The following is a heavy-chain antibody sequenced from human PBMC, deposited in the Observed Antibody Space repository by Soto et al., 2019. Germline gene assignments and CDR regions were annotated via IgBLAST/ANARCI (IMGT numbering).Heavy chain of an antibody. J-gene: IGHJ4*02. D-gene: IGHD5-12*01. CDR2: ISYDGSNK. CDR1: GFTFSSYA. V-gene: IGHV3-30-3*01. Sequence: GGSLRLSCAASGFTFSSYAMHWVRQAPGKGLEWVAVISYDGSNKYYADSVKGRFTISRDNSKNTLYLQMNSLRAEDTAVYYCARDPNGYSGYDPLFDYWGQGTLVTVSS. CDR3: ARDPNGYSGYDPLFDY.